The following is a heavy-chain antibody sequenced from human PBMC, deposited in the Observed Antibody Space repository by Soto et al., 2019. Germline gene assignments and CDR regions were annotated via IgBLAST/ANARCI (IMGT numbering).Heavy chain of an antibody. D-gene: IGHD2-15*01. CDR3: VRETQIVMVVVPTPGSPGAFDM. CDR1: GFSFRNYN. V-gene: IGHV3-30-3*01. J-gene: IGHJ3*02. CDR2: VSHDGVNK. Sequence: QMQLVESGGGVVQPGRSLRLSCAASGFSFRNYNLHWVRHAPGKGLEWVAVVSHDGVNKHYAESVKGRLSISRDSSRDTLYLQMNSLRPEDTAVYYCVRETQIVMVVVPTPGSPGAFDMWGQGTMVTVSS.